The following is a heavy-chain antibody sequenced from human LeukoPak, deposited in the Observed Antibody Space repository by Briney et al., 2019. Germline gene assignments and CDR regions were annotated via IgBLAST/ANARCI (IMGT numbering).Heavy chain of an antibody. CDR3: ARDRSFTYYDFWSGYSLFDY. CDR2: IKQDGSEK. J-gene: IGHJ4*02. D-gene: IGHD3-3*01. Sequence: GGSLRLSCAASGFTFSSYWMSWVRQAPGKGLEGVANIKQDGSEKYYVDSVKGRFTISRDNAKNSLYLQMNSLRAEDTAVYYCARDRSFTYYDFWSGYSLFDYWGQGTLVTVSS. V-gene: IGHV3-7*01. CDR1: GFTFSSYW.